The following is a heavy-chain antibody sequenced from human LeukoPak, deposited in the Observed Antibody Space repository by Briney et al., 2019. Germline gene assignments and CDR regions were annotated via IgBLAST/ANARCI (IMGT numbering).Heavy chain of an antibody. J-gene: IGHJ4*02. D-gene: IGHD2-2*01. CDR1: GFIFNYYA. CDR2: IGTSGNT. CDR3: GKDYLGAFSCLES. V-gene: IGHV3-64D*06. Sequence: LGGSLRLSGSPPGFIFNYYALHWVRQAQGRGLENVSVIGTSGNTFYTDSVKGRFIISRDNSKNMVHLQMNSLRPEDTGVYYCGKDYLGAFSCLESWGQGTLVVVSS.